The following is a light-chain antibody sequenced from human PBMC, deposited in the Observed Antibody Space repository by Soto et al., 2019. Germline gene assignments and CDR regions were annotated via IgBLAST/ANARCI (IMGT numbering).Light chain of an antibody. Sequence: DIQMTQSPSSLSASVGDRVTIPCRASQSISNYVNWYQQKPGKAPKLLIYAASSLQSGVPSRFSGSGSGTDFTLTISSLQPEDFATYXXQQSYFTPPTFGGGTKLEIK. CDR2: AAS. V-gene: IGKV1-39*01. CDR3: QQSYFTPPT. J-gene: IGKJ4*01. CDR1: QSISNY.